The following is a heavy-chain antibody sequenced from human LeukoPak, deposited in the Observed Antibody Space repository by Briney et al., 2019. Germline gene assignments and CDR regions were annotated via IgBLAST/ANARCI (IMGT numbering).Heavy chain of an antibody. V-gene: IGHV1-46*01. J-gene: IGHJ4*02. CDR2: INPSGGST. Sequence: GASVKVSCKASGYTFTSYYMHWVRQAPGQGLEWMGIINPSGGSTSCAQKFQGRVTMTRDTSTSTVYMELSSLRSEDTAVYYCAREGMYYYDSSGYPDYWGQGTLVTVSS. CDR1: GYTFTSYY. CDR3: AREGMYYYDSSGYPDY. D-gene: IGHD3-22*01.